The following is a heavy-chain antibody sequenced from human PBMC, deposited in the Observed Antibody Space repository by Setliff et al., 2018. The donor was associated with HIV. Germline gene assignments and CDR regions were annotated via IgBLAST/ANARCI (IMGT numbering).Heavy chain of an antibody. V-gene: IGHV1-24*01. J-gene: IGHJ5*01. CDR2: FDPQDGET. CDR1: GYTLSELS. Sequence: ASVKVSCKVYGYTLSELSIHWVRQDPGKGLEWMGYFDPQDGETVYAQKFQGRVTLTEDTSTGTAYMELSGLRSEDTAVYYCARPLLGNWFDSWGRGTLVTVSS. CDR3: ARPLLGNWFDS.